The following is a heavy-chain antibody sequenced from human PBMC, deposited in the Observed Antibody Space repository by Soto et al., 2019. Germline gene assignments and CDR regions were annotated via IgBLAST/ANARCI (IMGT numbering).Heavy chain of an antibody. CDR3: ARISEFTYGYALGYHFDS. J-gene: IGHJ4*02. V-gene: IGHV1-69*01. CDR1: GGPFKNYA. Sequence: QVQLVQSGAEVKKPGSAMRVSCKASGGPFKNYAFSWVRQAPGQGLEWMGGFIPVFGTGNYAEQFQGRVSITADESTKTVYMDVRSLRPDDTAVYYCARISEFTYGYALGYHFDSWGQGTLITVSS. CDR2: FIPVFGTG. D-gene: IGHD3-16*01.